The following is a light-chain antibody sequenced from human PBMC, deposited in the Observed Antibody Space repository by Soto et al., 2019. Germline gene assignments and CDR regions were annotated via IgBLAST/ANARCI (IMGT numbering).Light chain of an antibody. CDR3: SSYTSSSTLV. CDR1: SSDVGAYNY. Sequence: QSALTQPASVSGSPGQSITISCTGTSSDVGAYNYVSWYQQLPGKAPKLMIYEVSNRPSGVSSRFSGSKSGNTASLTISGLQAEDEADYYCSSYTSSSTLVFGGGTNVTVL. CDR2: EVS. J-gene: IGLJ3*02. V-gene: IGLV2-14*01.